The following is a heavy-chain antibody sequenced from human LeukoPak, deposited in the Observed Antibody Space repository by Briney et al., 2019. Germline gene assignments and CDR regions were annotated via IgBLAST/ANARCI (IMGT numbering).Heavy chain of an antibody. CDR3: AKGGSSDDSSGYLFDY. Sequence: GGSLRLSCAASGFTFDDYAMHWVRQAPGKGLEWVSGISWNSGSIGYADSVKGRFTISRDNAKNSLYLQMNSLRAEDTALYYCAKGGSSDDSSGYLFDYWGQGTLVTVSS. CDR2: ISWNSGSI. CDR1: GFTFDDYA. D-gene: IGHD3-22*01. V-gene: IGHV3-9*01. J-gene: IGHJ4*02.